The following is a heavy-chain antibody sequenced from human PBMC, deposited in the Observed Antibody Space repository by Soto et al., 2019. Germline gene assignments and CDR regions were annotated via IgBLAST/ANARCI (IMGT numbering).Heavy chain of an antibody. D-gene: IGHD2-21*02. CDR1: GGTFSSYT. J-gene: IGHJ3*02. CDR3: VMDLSYCGGDCYSAGAFDI. CDR2: IIPILGIA. V-gene: IGHV1-69*02. Sequence: SVKVSCKASGGTFSSYTISWVRQAPGQGLEWMGRIIPILGIANYAQKFQGRVTITADKSTSTAYMELSSLISEDTAVYYCVMDLSYCGGDCYSAGAFDIWGQGTMVTVSS.